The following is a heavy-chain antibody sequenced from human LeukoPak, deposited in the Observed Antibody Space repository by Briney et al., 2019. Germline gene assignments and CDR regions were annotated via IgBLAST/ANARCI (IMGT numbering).Heavy chain of an antibody. V-gene: IGHV3-30*18. CDR2: ISYDGSNK. D-gene: IGHD3-22*01. J-gene: IGHJ3*02. CDR3: AKQLDSSGYYYGAAAFDI. Sequence: GESLRLSCAASGFTFSSYWMGWVRQAPGKGLEWVAVISYDGSNKYYADSVKGRFTISRDNSKNTLYLQMNSLRAGDTAVYYCAKQLDSSGYYYGAAAFDIWGQGTMVTVSS. CDR1: GFTFSSYW.